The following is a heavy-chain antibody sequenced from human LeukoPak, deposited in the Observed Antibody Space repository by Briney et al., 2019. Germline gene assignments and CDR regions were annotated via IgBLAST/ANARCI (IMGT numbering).Heavy chain of an antibody. CDR2: INHSGST. J-gene: IGHJ4*02. CDR3: ARRYDFWSGYY. V-gene: IGHV4-34*01. Sequence: PSETLSLTCAVYGGSFSGYYWSWIRQPPGKGLEWIGEINHSGSTNYNPSLKSRVTISVDTSKNQFSLKLSSVTAADTAVYYCARRYDFWSGYYWGQGTLVTVSS. D-gene: IGHD3-3*01. CDR1: GGSFSGYY.